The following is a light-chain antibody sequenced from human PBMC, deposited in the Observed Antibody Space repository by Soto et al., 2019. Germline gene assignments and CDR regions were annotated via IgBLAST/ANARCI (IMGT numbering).Light chain of an antibody. CDR3: QQYYNYST. J-gene: IGKJ1*01. Sequence: DIHMSQFPSTLPSPFVHRLTLTFRASQTISSWLAWYQQKPGKAPDLLIYDASRLAGGVPSRFSGSESGTEFTLTIGSLQPDDFATYFCQQYYNYSTFGQGTKVDIK. V-gene: IGKV1-5*01. CDR1: QTISSW. CDR2: DAS.